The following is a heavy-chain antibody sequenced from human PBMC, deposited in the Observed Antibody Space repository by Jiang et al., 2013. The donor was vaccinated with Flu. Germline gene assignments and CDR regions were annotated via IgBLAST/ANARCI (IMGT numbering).Heavy chain of an antibody. CDR1: GGTLSKYG. J-gene: IGHJ4*02. CDR3: ARVDAGDYDGNPPRD. CDR2: IIPIQGKT. Sequence: GAEVKKPGSSVKVSCKASGGTLSKYGVSWVRQAPGQGLQWMGRIIPIQGKTNYAQKFQGRVTITADRSASTAYMELSSLSSEDTAVYYCARVDAGDYDGNPPRDWGQGTLVTVSS. D-gene: IGHD4-23*01. V-gene: IGHV1-69*04.